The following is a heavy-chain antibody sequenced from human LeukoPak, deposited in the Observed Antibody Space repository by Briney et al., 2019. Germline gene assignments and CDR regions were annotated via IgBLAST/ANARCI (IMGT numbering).Heavy chain of an antibody. J-gene: IGHJ4*02. CDR3: ARDRDSGWYWIDY. CDR2: IKQDGSEK. V-gene: IGHV3-7*01. Sequence: GGSLRLSCAASGFTFSSYWMSWVRQAPGKGLEWVANIKQDGSEKYYVDSVKVRFTISRDNAKNSLYLQMNSLRAEDTAVYYCARDRDSGWYWIDYWGQGTMVTVSS. D-gene: IGHD6-19*01. CDR1: GFTFSSYW.